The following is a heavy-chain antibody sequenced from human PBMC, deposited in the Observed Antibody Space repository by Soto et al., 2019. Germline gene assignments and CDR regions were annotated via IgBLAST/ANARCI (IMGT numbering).Heavy chain of an antibody. Sequence: GGSLRLSCAASGFTFSSYAMSWVRHAPGKGLEWVSVISGSGGDTYYADSVKGRFTISRDNSKNTQSLQMNSLRAEDTAVYYCAKARGSSTPAPGSYWGQGTLVNVSS. CDR3: AKARGSSTPAPGSY. CDR2: ISGSGGDT. CDR1: GFTFSSYA. V-gene: IGHV3-23*01. D-gene: IGHD2-2*01. J-gene: IGHJ4*02.